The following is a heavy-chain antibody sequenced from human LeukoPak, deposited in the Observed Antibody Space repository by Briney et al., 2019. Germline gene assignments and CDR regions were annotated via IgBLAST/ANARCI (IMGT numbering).Heavy chain of an antibody. CDR1: GYTFTSYY. CDR2: INPSGGRP. J-gene: IGHJ4*02. V-gene: IGHV1-46*01. D-gene: IGHD3-22*01. CDR3: AKAPNYYDSSGYYWLDY. Sequence: ASVKVSCKASGYTFTSYYMHWVRQAPGQGLEWMGIINPSGGRPSYAQKFQGRVTMTRDTSTSTVYMELSSLRSEDTAVYYCAKAPNYYDSSGYYWLDYWGQGTLVTVSS.